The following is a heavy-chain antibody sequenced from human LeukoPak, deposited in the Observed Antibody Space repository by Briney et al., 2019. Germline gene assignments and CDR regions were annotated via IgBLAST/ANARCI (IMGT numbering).Heavy chain of an antibody. Sequence: PSETLSLTCTVSGGSISSYYWSWIRQPPGKGLEWIGYIYTSGSTNYNPSLKSRVTISVDTSKNQFSLKLSSVTAADTAVYYCARDREGQPYSSSIYYYYYMAVWGKETTVTVSS. V-gene: IGHV4-4*09. D-gene: IGHD6-6*01. J-gene: IGHJ6*03. CDR2: IYTSGST. CDR3: ARDREGQPYSSSIYYYYYMAV. CDR1: GGSISSYY.